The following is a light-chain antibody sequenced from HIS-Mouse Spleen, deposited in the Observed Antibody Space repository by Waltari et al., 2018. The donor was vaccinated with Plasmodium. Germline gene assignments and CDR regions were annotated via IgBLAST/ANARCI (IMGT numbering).Light chain of an antibody. V-gene: IGKV3-15*01. J-gene: IGKJ3*01. CDR1: QSVSSN. Sequence: IVMPQSPSTLSVSPAENATLSCRASQSVSSNLAWYQQKPGQAPRLLIYGASTRATGIPARFSGSGSGTEFTLTISSLQSEDFAVYYCQQYNNWSFTFGPGTKVDIK. CDR3: QQYNNWSFT. CDR2: GAS.